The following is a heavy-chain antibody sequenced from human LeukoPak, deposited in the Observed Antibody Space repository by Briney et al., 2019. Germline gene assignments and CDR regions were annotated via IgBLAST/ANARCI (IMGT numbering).Heavy chain of an antibody. CDR1: GGSISSGSYY. J-gene: IGHJ3*02. CDR3: ARDGFYCSSTSCYFHDAFDI. D-gene: IGHD2-2*01. CDR2: IYTSGST. Sequence: SETLSLTCTVSGGSISSGSYYWSWIRQPAGKGLEWIGRIYTSGSTNYNPPIKSQVTISVDTSKIQFSLKLSYVTAADTAVYYCARDGFYCSSTSCYFHDAFDIWGQGTMVTVSS. V-gene: IGHV4-61*02.